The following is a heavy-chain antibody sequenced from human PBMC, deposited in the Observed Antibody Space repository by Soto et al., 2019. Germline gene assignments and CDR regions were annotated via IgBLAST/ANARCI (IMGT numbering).Heavy chain of an antibody. CDR3: ASSVFP. D-gene: IGHD6-19*01. CDR1: GGSISSGGYY. J-gene: IGHJ5*02. CDR2: IYYSGST. Sequence: SETLSLTCTFSGGSISSGGYYWNWIRQHPGKGLARIGYIYYSGSTYYNPSLKSRVSISVDTSKNHFSLKLTSVTAADTAVYYCASSVFPWGRGTLVNVS. V-gene: IGHV4-31*03.